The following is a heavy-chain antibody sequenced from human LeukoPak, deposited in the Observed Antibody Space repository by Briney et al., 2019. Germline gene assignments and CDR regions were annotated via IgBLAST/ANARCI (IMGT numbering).Heavy chain of an antibody. CDR2: IRSKANHYAT. CDR1: GFTFSGSA. D-gene: IGHD3-10*02. J-gene: IGHJ6*04. Sequence: PGGSLRLSCAASGFTFSGSAMHWVRQASGKGLEWVGRIRSKANHYATAYAASVKGRFTVSRDDSKNTAYLQMNSLRAEDTAVYYCAELGITMIGGVWGKGTTVTISS. V-gene: IGHV3-73*01. CDR3: AELGITMIGGV.